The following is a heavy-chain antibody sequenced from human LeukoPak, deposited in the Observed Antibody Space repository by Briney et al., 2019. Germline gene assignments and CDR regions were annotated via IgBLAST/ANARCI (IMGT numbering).Heavy chain of an antibody. V-gene: IGHV1-18*01. Sequence: ASVKVSCKASGYTFTNFAISWVRQAPGQGLEWMGWISTYNGNTNYTQKLQGRVTLTTDTSTSTAYMELRSLRSDDTAVYYCAKVLISLAYWGQGTLVTVSS. CDR2: ISTYNGNT. CDR3: AKVLISLAY. D-gene: IGHD3-3*02. CDR1: GYTFTNFA. J-gene: IGHJ4*02.